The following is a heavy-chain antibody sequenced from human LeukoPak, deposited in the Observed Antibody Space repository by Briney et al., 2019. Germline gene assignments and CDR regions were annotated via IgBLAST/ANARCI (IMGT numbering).Heavy chain of an antibody. J-gene: IGHJ6*03. V-gene: IGHV3-9*01. CDR2: ISWNSGSI. Sequence: GGSLRLSCAASGFTFDDYAMHWVRQAPGKGLEWVSGISWNSGSIGYADSVKGRFTISRDNAKNSLYLQMNSLRAEDTALYYSAKGSPLYYYYMDVWGKGTTVTISS. CDR1: GFTFDDYA. CDR3: AKGSPLYYYYMDV.